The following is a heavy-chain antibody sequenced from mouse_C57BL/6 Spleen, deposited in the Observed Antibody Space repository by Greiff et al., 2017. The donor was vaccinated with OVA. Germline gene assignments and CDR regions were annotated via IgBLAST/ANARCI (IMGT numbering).Heavy chain of an antibody. J-gene: IGHJ2*01. D-gene: IGHD2-4*01. CDR1: GYTFTDYY. CDR3: AREEGSIYYDYDGDY. CDR2: INPNNGGT. Sequence: EVQLQQSGPELVKPGASVKISCKASGYTFTDYYMNWVKQSHGKSLEWIGDINPNNGGTSYNQKFKGKATLTVDKSSSTAYMELRSLTSEDSAVYYCAREEGSIYYDYDGDYWGQGTTLTVSS. V-gene: IGHV1-26*01.